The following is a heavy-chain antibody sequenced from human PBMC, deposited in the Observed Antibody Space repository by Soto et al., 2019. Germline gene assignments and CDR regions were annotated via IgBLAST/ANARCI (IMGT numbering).Heavy chain of an antibody. CDR3: ATRRRPAARMKMDV. Sequence: SCKVSGYTLTELSMHWVRQAPGKGLEWMGGFDPEDGETIYAQKFQGRVIMTEDTSTDTAYMELSSLRSEDTAVYYCATRRRPAARMKMDVWGQGTTVTVSS. J-gene: IGHJ6*02. D-gene: IGHD2-2*01. V-gene: IGHV1-24*01. CDR1: GYTLTELS. CDR2: FDPEDGET.